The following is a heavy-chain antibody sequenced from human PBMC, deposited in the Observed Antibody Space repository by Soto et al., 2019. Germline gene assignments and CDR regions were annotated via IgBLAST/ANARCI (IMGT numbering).Heavy chain of an antibody. CDR3: ARAECSSPDCLTAYYSYGLDV. CDR2: INTAGSAK. D-gene: IGHD3-9*01. V-gene: IGHV3-48*03. J-gene: IGHJ6*02. CDR1: GFTFSNFE. Sequence: GGSLRLSCAASGFTFSNFEMHWVRQAPGKGLEWVSYINTAGSAKYYAESVKGRFTISRDNARNSLFLQMNSLRAEDTAVYYCARAECSSPDCLTAYYSYGLDVWGQGSTVTVSS.